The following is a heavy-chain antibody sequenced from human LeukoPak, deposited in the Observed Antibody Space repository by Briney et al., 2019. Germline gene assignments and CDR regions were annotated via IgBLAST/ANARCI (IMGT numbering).Heavy chain of an antibody. CDR2: IYYSGSA. V-gene: IGHV4-59*01. D-gene: IGHD5-24*01. CDR1: GGSISSYY. Sequence: SETLSLTCTVPGGSISSYYWSCIRQSPGKGLEWMGYIYYSGSANYNPSLESRVTISVDTSKNQLSLKLSSVTAADTAVYYCAREGRDGYTFRHWFDPWGQGTLVTVSS. J-gene: IGHJ5*02. CDR3: AREGRDGYTFRHWFDP.